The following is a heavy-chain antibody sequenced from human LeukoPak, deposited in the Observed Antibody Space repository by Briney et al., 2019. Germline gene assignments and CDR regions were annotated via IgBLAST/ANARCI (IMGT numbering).Heavy chain of an antibody. V-gene: IGHV3-74*01. CDR2: INPDGSTS. CDR1: GFSFSTYW. D-gene: IGHD1-20*01. CDR3: AVNWSY. Sequence: GGSLRLSCAASGFSFSTYWMHWVRQAPGKGLVWVARINPDGSTSSYADSVKGRFTISRDNSKNTLYLQMNSLRAEDTAVYYCAVNWSYWGQGTLVTVSS. J-gene: IGHJ4*02.